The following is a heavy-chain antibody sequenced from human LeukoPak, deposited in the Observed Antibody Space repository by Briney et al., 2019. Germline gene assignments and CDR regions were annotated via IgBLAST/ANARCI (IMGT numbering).Heavy chain of an antibody. CDR2: INPNSGGT. CDR1: GYTFTGYY. V-gene: IGHV1-2*02. Sequence: ASVTVSCKASGYTFTGYYMHWVRQAPGQGLEWMGWINPNSGGTNYAQKFQGRVTMTRDTSISTAYMELSRLRSDDTAVYYCARDDILRGTDWFEPWGQGTLVTVPS. CDR3: ARDDILRGTDWFEP. D-gene: IGHD3-9*01. J-gene: IGHJ5*02.